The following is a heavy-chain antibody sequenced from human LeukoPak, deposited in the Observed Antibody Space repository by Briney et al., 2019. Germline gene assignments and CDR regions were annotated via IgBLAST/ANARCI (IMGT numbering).Heavy chain of an antibody. CDR2: IYYSGST. CDR3: ARGARVTRINWFDP. D-gene: IGHD4-23*01. J-gene: IGHJ5*02. CDR1: GGSISSSSYY. Sequence: SETLSLTCTVSGGSISSSSYYWGWIRQPPGKGLEWIGSIYYSGSTYYNPSLKSRVTISVDTSKNQSSLKLSSVTAADTAVYYCARGARVTRINWFDPWGQGTLVTVSS. V-gene: IGHV4-39*01.